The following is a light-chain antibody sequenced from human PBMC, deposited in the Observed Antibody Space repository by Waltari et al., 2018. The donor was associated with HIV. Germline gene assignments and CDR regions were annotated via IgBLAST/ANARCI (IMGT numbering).Light chain of an antibody. CDR3: QQSYTTPYS. CDR1: QSISSY. V-gene: IGKV1-39*01. CDR2: AAS. Sequence: DIQMTQSPSSLSASVGDRVTITCRASQSISSYLNWYQQKPGKAPKLLIYAASSLQSGVPSRFSSSGSGTDFTLTISSLQPEDFAKYHCQQSYTTPYSFGQGTKLAIK. J-gene: IGKJ2*03.